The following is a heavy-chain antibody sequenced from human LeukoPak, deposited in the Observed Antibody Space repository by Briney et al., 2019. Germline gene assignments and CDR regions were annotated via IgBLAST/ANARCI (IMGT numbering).Heavy chain of an antibody. CDR3: ARALNYLETSGYTVDY. D-gene: IGHD3-22*01. J-gene: IGHJ4*02. CDR2: AYHRGGP. Sequence: PSETLSLTCTVSGDSIRSDYYWAWIRQPPGKGLEWIGSAYHRGGPHYNPSLRSRVTILVDTSENQLSLELSSVTAADTAVYYCARALNYLETSGYTVDYWGQGSLVTVSS. V-gene: IGHV4-38-2*02. CDR1: GDSIRSDYY.